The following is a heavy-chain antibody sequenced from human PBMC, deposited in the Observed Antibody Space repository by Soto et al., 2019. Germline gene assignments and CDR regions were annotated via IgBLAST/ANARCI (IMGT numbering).Heavy chain of an antibody. J-gene: IGHJ6*02. V-gene: IGHV1-69*02. Sequence: QVQLVQSGAEVKKPGSSVKVSCKASGGTFSSYTIIWMRQAPGQGFEYMGKITPMVGIANTAQKFQGRVTVTADKSTTAVYIELSRLRSEDTAVYFCASPMSTVTRDFRRWYSGLDVWGQGTTVSVSS. CDR2: ITPMVGIA. CDR1: GGTFSSYT. CDR3: ASPMSTVTRDFRRWYSGLDV. D-gene: IGHD4-17*01.